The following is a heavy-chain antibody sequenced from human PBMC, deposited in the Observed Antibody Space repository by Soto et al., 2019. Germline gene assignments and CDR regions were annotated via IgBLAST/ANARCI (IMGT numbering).Heavy chain of an antibody. V-gene: IGHV4-34*01. D-gene: IGHD3-3*02. J-gene: IGHJ6*02. CDR3: ARGDPIRYYYYGMDV. CDR1: GGSFSGYY. CDR2: INHSGST. Sequence: SETLSLTCAVYGGSFSGYYWSWIRQPPGKGLEWIGEINHSGSTNYNPSLKSRVTISVDTSKNQFSLKLSSVTAADTAVYYCARGDPIRYYYYGMDVWGQGTTVTVS.